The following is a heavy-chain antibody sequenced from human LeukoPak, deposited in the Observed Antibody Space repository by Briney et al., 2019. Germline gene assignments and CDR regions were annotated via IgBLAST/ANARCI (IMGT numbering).Heavy chain of an antibody. Sequence: GGSLRLSCEDSGLTFSNYAMHWVRQAPGKGLEWVAVISFDGSSKYYADSVKGRFTISRDNSKNTLYLQMNSLRAEDTAVYYCARDPGYYDSSGYLSSDAFDIWGQGTMVTVSS. CDR3: ARDPGYYDSSGYLSSDAFDI. CDR1: GLTFSNYA. V-gene: IGHV3-30-3*01. CDR2: ISFDGSSK. J-gene: IGHJ3*02. D-gene: IGHD3-22*01.